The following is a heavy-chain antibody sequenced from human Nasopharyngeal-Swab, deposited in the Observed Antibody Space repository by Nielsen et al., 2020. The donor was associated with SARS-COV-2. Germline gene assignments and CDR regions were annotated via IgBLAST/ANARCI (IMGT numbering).Heavy chain of an antibody. D-gene: IGHD6-19*01. Sequence: SKTLSLTYTVSGYSISSGYYWGWIRQPPGKGLEWIGSIYHSGSTYYNPSLKSRVTISVDTSKNQFSLKLSSVTAADTAVYYCARGGYSSGWVVYWGQGTLVTVSS. J-gene: IGHJ4*02. CDR2: IYHSGST. CDR3: ARGGYSSGWVVY. CDR1: GYSISSGYY. V-gene: IGHV4-38-2*02.